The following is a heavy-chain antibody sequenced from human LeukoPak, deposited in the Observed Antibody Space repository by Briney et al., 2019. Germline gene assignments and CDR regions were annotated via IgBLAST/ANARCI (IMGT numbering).Heavy chain of an antibody. J-gene: IGHJ6*03. Sequence: SETLSLTCTVSGYSISSGYYWGWIRQPPGKGLEWIGSIYHSGSTYYNPSLKSRVTISVDTSKNQFSLKLSSVTAADTAVYYCAKTPEIRGVIRYYYMDVWGKGTTVTISS. CDR2: IYHSGST. CDR1: GYSISSGYY. V-gene: IGHV4-38-2*02. D-gene: IGHD3-10*01. CDR3: AKTPEIRGVIRYYYMDV.